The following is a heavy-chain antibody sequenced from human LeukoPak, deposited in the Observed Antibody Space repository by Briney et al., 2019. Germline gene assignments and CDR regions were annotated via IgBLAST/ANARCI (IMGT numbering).Heavy chain of an antibody. Sequence: ASVKLSCKAFGYTFTGYWMHWVRQAPGQGPEWMGVISPSGGSTIYAQKFKGRVTLTRDMSTSTDYLELSSLRSEDTAVYYCARVTGGRYCSTTSCYMRGWFDPWGQGTLVTVSS. J-gene: IGHJ5*02. D-gene: IGHD2-2*02. CDR3: ARVTGGRYCSTTSCYMRGWFDP. V-gene: IGHV1-46*01. CDR1: GYTFTGYW. CDR2: ISPSGGST.